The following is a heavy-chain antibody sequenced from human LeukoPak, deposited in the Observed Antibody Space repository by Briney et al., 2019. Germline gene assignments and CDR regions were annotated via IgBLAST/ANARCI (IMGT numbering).Heavy chain of an antibody. D-gene: IGHD3-22*01. CDR2: IYYSGST. V-gene: IGHV4-39*01. CDR1: GGSISSSSYY. CDR3: ARQSITMIVVVAYFDL. J-gene: IGHJ2*01. Sequence: PSETLSLTCTVSGGSISSSSYYWGWIRQPPGKGLEWIGSIYYSGSTYYNPSLKSRVTISVDTSKNQFSLKLSSVTAADTAVYYRARQSITMIVVVAYFDLWGRGTLVTVSS.